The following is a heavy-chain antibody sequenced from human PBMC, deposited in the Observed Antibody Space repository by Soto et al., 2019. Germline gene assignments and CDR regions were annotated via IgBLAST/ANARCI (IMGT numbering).Heavy chain of an antibody. D-gene: IGHD4-17*01. CDR1: GFTFSSYA. CDR3: ARDNPPTVTTPFQH. CDR2: ISYDGSNK. J-gene: IGHJ1*01. V-gene: IGHV3-30-3*01. Sequence: GESLRLSCAASGFTFSSYAMPWVRQAPGKGLEWVAVISYDGSNKYYADSVKGRFTISRDNSKNTLYLQMNSLRAEDTAVYYCARDNPPTVTTPFQHWGQGTLVTVSS.